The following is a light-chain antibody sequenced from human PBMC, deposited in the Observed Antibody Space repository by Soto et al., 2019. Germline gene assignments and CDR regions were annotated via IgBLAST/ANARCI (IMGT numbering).Light chain of an antibody. V-gene: IGLV2-11*01. Sequence: QSALTQPRSVSGSPGQSVTISCTGTSSDVGGYNYVSWYQQHPGKAPKLLIYDVSKRPSGVRDRFSASKSGNTASLTISGLRADDEANYYCCSYAGTFLVFGGGTKLTVL. CDR3: CSYAGTFLV. J-gene: IGLJ2*01. CDR2: DVS. CDR1: SSDVGGYNY.